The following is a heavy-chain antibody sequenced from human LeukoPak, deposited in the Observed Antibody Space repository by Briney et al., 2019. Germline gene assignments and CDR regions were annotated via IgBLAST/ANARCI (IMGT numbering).Heavy chain of an antibody. CDR3: AKGGNYGGNSRLNY. D-gene: IGHD4-23*01. Sequence: GGSLRLSCAASGFTFSDYYMSWIRQAPGKGLEWISYISSSSDYTNYADSVKGRFTISRDNSKNSLYLQMNSLRTEDTALYYCAKGGNYGGNSRLNYWGQGTLVTVSS. CDR2: ISSSSDYT. V-gene: IGHV3-11*05. CDR1: GFTFSDYY. J-gene: IGHJ4*02.